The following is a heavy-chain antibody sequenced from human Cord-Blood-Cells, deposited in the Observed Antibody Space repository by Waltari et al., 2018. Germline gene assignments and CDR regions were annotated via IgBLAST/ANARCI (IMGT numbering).Heavy chain of an antibody. V-gene: IGHV4-34*01. CDR3: ARKKGICGVVIDY. J-gene: IGHJ4*02. CDR2: INHSGST. CDR1: GGSFSGYY. D-gene: IGHD3-3*01. Sequence: QVQLQQWGAGLLKPSETLSLTCAVYGGSFSGYYWSWIRQPPGKGLEWIGEINHSGSTNYNPSLKSRVTISVDTSKIQFSLKLSSVTAADTAVYYCARKKGICGVVIDYWGQGTLVTVS.